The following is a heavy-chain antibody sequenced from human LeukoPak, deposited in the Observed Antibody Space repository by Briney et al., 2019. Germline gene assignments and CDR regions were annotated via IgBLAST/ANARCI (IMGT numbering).Heavy chain of an antibody. CDR1: GGSVSSYY. V-gene: IGHV4-59*02. J-gene: IGHJ4*02. CDR2: IYYSGST. Sequence: SETLSLTCTVSGGSVSSYYWSWIRQPPGKGLEWIGYIYYSGSTNYNPSLKSRVTISVDTSKNQFSLKLSSVTAADTAVYYCARPPYYDFWSGYYTVWGQGTLVTVSS. D-gene: IGHD3-3*01. CDR3: ARPPYYDFWSGYYTV.